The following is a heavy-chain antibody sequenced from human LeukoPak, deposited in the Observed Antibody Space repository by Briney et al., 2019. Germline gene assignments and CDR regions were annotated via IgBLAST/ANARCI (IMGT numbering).Heavy chain of an antibody. CDR2: IYYTGST. D-gene: IGHD3-16*01. V-gene: IGHV4-31*03. Sequence: SQTLSLTCTVSGGSISSGGYYWSWIRQHPEKGLEWIGYIYYTGSTFYTPSLKSRVTISLDTPKNQFSLRLSSVTAADTATYYCARELLGQIDFWGQGTLVTVSS. CDR3: ARELLGQIDF. CDR1: GGSISSGGYY. J-gene: IGHJ4*02.